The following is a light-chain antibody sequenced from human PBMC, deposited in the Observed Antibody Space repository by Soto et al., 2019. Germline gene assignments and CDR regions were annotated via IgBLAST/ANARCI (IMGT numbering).Light chain of an antibody. V-gene: IGKV1-39*01. Sequence: DIQMTQSPSSLSASVGDRVTITCRASQSISSFLNWFQQKPGKAPKLLIYATYTLQSGVPSRFSGSGSGTDFTLTISSLQPEDFATYYCQHTYSTPWTFGQGTKVEIK. CDR1: QSISSF. CDR2: ATY. J-gene: IGKJ1*01. CDR3: QHTYSTPWT.